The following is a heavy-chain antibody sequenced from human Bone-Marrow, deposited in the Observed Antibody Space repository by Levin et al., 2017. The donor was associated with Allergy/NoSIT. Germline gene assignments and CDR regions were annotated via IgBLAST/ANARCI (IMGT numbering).Heavy chain of an antibody. D-gene: IGHD3-10*01. CDR2: INHSGST. CDR1: GGSFSGYY. V-gene: IGHV4-34*01. CDR3: ASFYYGSGSYYKRRRGYDY. Sequence: PSETLSLTCAVYGGSFSGYYWSWIRQPPGKGLEWIGEINHSGSTNYNPSLKSRVTISVDTSKNQFSLKLSSVTAADTAVYYCASFYYGSGSYYKRRRGYDYWGQGTLVTVSS. J-gene: IGHJ4*02.